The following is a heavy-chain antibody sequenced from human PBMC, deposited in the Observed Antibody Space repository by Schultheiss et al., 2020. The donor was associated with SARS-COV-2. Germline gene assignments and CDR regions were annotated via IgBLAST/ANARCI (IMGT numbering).Heavy chain of an antibody. CDR1: GGSISSYY. D-gene: IGHD2-2*01. J-gene: IGHJ4*02. CDR3: AKMSGLSLHLVVPAALHY. V-gene: IGHV4-59*01. CDR2: IYYSGST. Sequence: SETLSLTCTVSGGSISSYYWSWIRQPPGKGLEWIGYIYYSGSTNYNPSLRSRVTISVDTSKNQFSLKLSSVTAADTAVYYCAKMSGLSLHLVVPAALHYWGQGTLVTVSS.